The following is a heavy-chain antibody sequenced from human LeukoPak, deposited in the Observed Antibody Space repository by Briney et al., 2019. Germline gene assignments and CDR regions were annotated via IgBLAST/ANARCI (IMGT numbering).Heavy chain of an antibody. CDR1: GGSFSGYY. Sequence: SETLSLTCAVYGGSFSGYYWSWIRQPPGKGLEWIGEINHSGSTNYNPSLKSRVIISVDTSKNQFSLELSSVTAADTAVYYCAREDRYCSGGSCYSWGQGTLVTVSS. CDR2: INHSGST. V-gene: IGHV4-34*01. D-gene: IGHD2-15*01. CDR3: AREDRYCSGGSCYS. J-gene: IGHJ4*02.